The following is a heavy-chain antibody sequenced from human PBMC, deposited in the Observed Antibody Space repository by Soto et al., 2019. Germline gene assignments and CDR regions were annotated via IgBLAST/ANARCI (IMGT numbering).Heavy chain of an antibody. CDR3: ARDLLSGGKYWDFEI. D-gene: IGHD2-15*01. CDR2: INSFSGDT. J-gene: IGHJ2*01. CDR1: GYTFTHYG. V-gene: IGHV1-18*01. Sequence: QVQLVQSGAEVKKPGASVKVSCKASGYTFTHYGITWVRQAPGQGLEWMGWINSFSGDTNYPQKLQGRHNMTTDTSTNTVYMELRNLRSDDTAVYYCARDLLSGGKYWDFEIWGRGTLVTVSS.